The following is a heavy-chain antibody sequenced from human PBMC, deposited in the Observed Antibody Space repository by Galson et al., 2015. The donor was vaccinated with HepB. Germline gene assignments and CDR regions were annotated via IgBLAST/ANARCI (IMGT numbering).Heavy chain of an antibody. V-gene: IGHV4-59*01. CDR2: LRPSGNT. J-gene: IGHJ2*01. CDR1: GGSISTYY. CDR3: ARSGTGTKGTYWYFEL. D-gene: IGHD1-7*01. Sequence: ETLSLTCTVSGGSISTYYWTWIRQPPGKGLEWLAYLRPSGNTDYNPSLKSRLTMPVDTSKNQFSLKMTSVTAADTAVYYCARSGTGTKGTYWYFELWGRGTLVTVSS.